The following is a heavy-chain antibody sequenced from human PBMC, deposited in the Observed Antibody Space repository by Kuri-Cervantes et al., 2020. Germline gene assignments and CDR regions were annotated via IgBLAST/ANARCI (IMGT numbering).Heavy chain of an antibody. CDR1: GFTFSSYA. J-gene: IGHJ4*02. D-gene: IGHD3-10*01. CDR3: AKLLLWFGELLYPWSDFDY. Sequence: GESLKISCAASGFTFSSYAMSWVRQAPGKGLEWVSAISGSGGSTYYADSVKGRFTISRDNSKKTLYLQMNSLRAEDTAVYYCAKLLLWFGELLYPWSDFDYWGQGTLVTVSS. CDR2: ISGSGGST. V-gene: IGHV3-23*01.